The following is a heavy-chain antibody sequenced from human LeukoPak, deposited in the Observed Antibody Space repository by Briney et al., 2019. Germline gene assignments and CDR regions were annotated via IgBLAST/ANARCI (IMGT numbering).Heavy chain of an antibody. J-gene: IGHJ4*02. Sequence: SETLSLTCTVSGGSISSYYWSWIRQPPGKGLEWIGYIYYSGNTKYNPSLKSRVTISLDTSKNQFSLKLTSVTAADTAVYYCARDRDYYSSDSSYFDYWGQGILVTVSS. CDR2: IYYSGNT. CDR3: ARDRDYYSSDSSYFDY. CDR1: GGSISSYY. V-gene: IGHV4-59*01. D-gene: IGHD3-10*01.